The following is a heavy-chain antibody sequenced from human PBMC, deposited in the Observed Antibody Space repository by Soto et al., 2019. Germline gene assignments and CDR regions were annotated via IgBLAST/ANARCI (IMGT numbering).Heavy chain of an antibody. D-gene: IGHD1-26*01. Sequence: EVQLVESGGGLVQPGGSLRLSCAASGFSFSSYWMHWVRQVPGKGLVWVSRINSDGSTTTYADSVKGRFTISRDNAKNTLYLQMNRLRVEDTAVYYCARVLTGSYNWFDAWGQGTLVTVSS. V-gene: IGHV3-74*01. CDR3: ARVLTGSYNWFDA. CDR2: INSDGSTT. J-gene: IGHJ5*02. CDR1: GFSFSSYW.